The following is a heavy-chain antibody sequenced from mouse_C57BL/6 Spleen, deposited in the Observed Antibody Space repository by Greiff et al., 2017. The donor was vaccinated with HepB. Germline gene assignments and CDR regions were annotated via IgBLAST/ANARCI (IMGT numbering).Heavy chain of an antibody. J-gene: IGHJ2*01. CDR3: TTWGTTGLSLFDY. Sequence: EVQLQESGAELVRPGASVKLSCTASGFNIKDDYMHWVKQRPEQGLEWIGWIDPENGDTEYASKFQGKATITADTSSNTAYLQLSSLTSEDTAVYYCTTWGTTGLSLFDYWGQGTTLTVSS. D-gene: IGHD1-1*01. CDR2: IDPENGDT. V-gene: IGHV14-4*01. CDR1: GFNIKDDY.